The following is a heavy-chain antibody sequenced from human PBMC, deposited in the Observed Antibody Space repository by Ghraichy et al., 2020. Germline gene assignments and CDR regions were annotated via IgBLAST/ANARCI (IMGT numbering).Heavy chain of an antibody. CDR1: GFTFSSYA. J-gene: IGHJ4*02. CDR3: AKDPESYCSSTSCSDY. V-gene: IGHV3-23*01. CDR2: ISGSGGST. Sequence: GGSLRLSCAASGFTFSSYAMSWVRQAPGKGLEWVSAISGSGGSTYYADSVKGRFTISRDNSKNTLYLQMNSLRAEDTAVYYCAKDPESYCSSTSCSDYWGQGTLVTVSS. D-gene: IGHD2-2*01.